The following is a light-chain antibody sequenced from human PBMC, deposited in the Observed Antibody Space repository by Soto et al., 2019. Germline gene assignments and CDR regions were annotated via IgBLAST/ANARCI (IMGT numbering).Light chain of an antibody. CDR1: QSVSSN. CDR2: AVS. CDR3: QHYNNWPPWT. Sequence: EIVMTQSPASLSVSPGERATLSCRSSQSVSSNLAWYQQKPGQAPRLLIYAVSTRATGVPARFTGSGSGTDFTLTISSLQSEDFAIYYCQHYNNWPPWTLGQGTKVDIK. V-gene: IGKV3-15*01. J-gene: IGKJ1*01.